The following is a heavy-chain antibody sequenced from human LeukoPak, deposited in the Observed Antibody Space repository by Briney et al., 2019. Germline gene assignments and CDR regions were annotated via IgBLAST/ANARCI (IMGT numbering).Heavy chain of an antibody. CDR1: GFTFSSYS. Sequence: PGASLRLSCATSGFTFSSYSMNWVRQAPGKGLEWVSYISSNSKTIYYADSVKGRFTISRDNGKKSLNLQMNSLRSDDTAVYYCARLRIQLSYYYYGMDVWGQGTTVTVSS. CDR3: ARLRIQLSYYYYGMDV. V-gene: IGHV3-48*04. D-gene: IGHD5-18*01. J-gene: IGHJ6*02. CDR2: ISSNSKTI.